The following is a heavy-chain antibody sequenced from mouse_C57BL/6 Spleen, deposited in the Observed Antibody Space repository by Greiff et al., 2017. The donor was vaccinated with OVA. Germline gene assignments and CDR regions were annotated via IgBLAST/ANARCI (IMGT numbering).Heavy chain of an antibody. V-gene: IGHV1-59*01. CDR3: ARPYYGNYENYYAMDY. D-gene: IGHD2-10*01. J-gene: IGHJ4*01. Sequence: QVQLQQPGAELVRPGTSVKLSCKASGYTFTSYWMHWVKQRPGQGLEWIGVIDPSDSYTNYNQKFKGKATLTVDTSSSTAYMQLSSLTSEYSAVYYCARPYYGNYENYYAMDYWGQGTSVTVSS. CDR1: GYTFTSYW. CDR2: IDPSDSYT.